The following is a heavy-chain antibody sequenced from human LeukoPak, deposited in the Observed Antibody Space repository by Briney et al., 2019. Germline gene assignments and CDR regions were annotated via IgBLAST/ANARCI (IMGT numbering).Heavy chain of an antibody. CDR3: ARGIRRITMIVVVTYDY. D-gene: IGHD3-22*01. Sequence: TAETLSLTCTVSGGSISSSSYYWGWIRQPPGKGLEWIGSIHYSGSTNYNPSLKSRVTISVDTSKNQFSLKLSSVTAADTAVYYCARGIRRITMIVVVTYDYWGQGTLVTVSS. V-gene: IGHV4-39*07. CDR1: GGSISSSSYY. CDR2: IHYSGST. J-gene: IGHJ4*02.